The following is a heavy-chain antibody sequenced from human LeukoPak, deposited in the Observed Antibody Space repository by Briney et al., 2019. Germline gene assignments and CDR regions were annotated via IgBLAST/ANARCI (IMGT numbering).Heavy chain of an antibody. CDR2: IYYSGST. D-gene: IGHD6-6*01. Sequence: SETLSLTCTVSGGSVSSGSYYWSWIRQPPGKGLEWIGYIYYSGSTNYNPSLKSRVTISVDTSKNRFSLKLSSVTAADTAVYYCARIIAALPYYYYGMDVWGQGTTVTVSS. CDR3: ARIIAALPYYYYGMDV. CDR1: GGSVSSGSYY. J-gene: IGHJ6*02. V-gene: IGHV4-61*01.